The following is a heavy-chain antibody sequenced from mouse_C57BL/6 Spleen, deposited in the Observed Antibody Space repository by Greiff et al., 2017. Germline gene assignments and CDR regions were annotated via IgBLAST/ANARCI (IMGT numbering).Heavy chain of an antibody. CDR2: INPSNGGT. V-gene: IGHV1-53*01. CDR3: ARVFITTVVAPFDY. D-gene: IGHD1-1*01. CDR1: GYTFTSYW. J-gene: IGHJ2*01. Sequence: QVQLKQPGTELVKPGASVKLSCKASGYTFTSYWMHWVKQRPGQGLEWIGNINPSNGGTNYNEKFKSKATLTVDKSSSTAYMQLSSLTSEDSAVYYCARVFITTVVAPFDYWGQGTTLTVSS.